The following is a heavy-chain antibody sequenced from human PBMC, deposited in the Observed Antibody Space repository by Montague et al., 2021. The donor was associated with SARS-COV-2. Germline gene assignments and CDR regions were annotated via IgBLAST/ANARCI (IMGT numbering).Heavy chain of an antibody. V-gene: IGHV2-5*02. Sequence: PALVKPTQTLTLTCTFSGFSLSTSGVGVGWIRQPPRKALEWLALXXRDDDKRYSPSLKRRLTITKDTSKNQVVLTMTNMDPVDTATYYCAHSYGDYLFDYWGQGTLVTVSS. D-gene: IGHD4-17*01. CDR3: AHSYGDYLFDY. CDR2: XXRDDDK. J-gene: IGHJ4*02. CDR1: GFSLSTSGVG.